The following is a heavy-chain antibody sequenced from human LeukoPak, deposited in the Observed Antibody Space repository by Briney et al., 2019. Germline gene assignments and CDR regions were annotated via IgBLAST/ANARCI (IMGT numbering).Heavy chain of an antibody. V-gene: IGHV1-69*13. Sequence: SVKVSCTASGGTFSSYAISWVRQAPGQGLEWMGGIIPIFGTANYAQTFQGRVTITADESTSTAYMELSSLRSEDTAVYYCASNIWFGELFSDYYYYMDVWGKGTTVTISS. CDR1: GGTFSSYA. D-gene: IGHD3-10*01. CDR3: ASNIWFGELFSDYYYYMDV. CDR2: IIPIFGTA. J-gene: IGHJ6*03.